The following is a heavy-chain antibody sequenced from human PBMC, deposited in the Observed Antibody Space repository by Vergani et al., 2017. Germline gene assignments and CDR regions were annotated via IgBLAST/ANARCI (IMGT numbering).Heavy chain of an antibody. D-gene: IGHD3-3*01. CDR1: GFTFSSYA. CDR3: ARGGDIGSGIYYMDV. Sequence: VQLLESGGGVVQPGRSLRLSCAASGFTFSSYAMHWVRQAPGKGLEWVAVISYDGSNKYYADSVKGRFTISRDNSKNTLYLQMNSLRAEDTAVYYCARGGDIGSGIYYMDVWGKGTTVTVSS. CDR2: ISYDGSNK. J-gene: IGHJ6*03. V-gene: IGHV3-30-3*01.